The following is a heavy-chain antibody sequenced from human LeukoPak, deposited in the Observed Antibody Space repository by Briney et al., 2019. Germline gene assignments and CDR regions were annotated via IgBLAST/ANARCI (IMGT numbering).Heavy chain of an antibody. V-gene: IGHV3-9*03. J-gene: IGHJ3*02. Sequence: PGRSLRLSCAASGFTFRDYAMYWVRQAPGKGLEWVSGISWDSSSVAYADSVKGRFTISRDNAKNSLYLQMNSLRAEDMALYYCAKDVGGPLADAFDIWGQGTMVTVSS. CDR2: ISWDSSSV. D-gene: IGHD2-15*01. CDR3: AKDVGGPLADAFDI. CDR1: GFTFRDYA.